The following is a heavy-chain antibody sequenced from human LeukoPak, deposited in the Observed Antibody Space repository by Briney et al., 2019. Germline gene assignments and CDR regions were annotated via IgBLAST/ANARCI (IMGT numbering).Heavy chain of an antibody. CDR3: ARGRGYNYGYSVY. V-gene: IGHV3-48*04. D-gene: IGHD5-18*01. CDR1: GFTFSSYS. J-gene: IGHJ4*02. CDR2: ISSSSSTI. Sequence: PGGSLRLSCAASGFTFSSYSMNWVRQAPGKGLEWISYISSSSSTIDYADSVKGRFTISRDNAKNSLYLQMNSLRAEDTAVYYCARGRGYNYGYSVYWGQGTLVTVSS.